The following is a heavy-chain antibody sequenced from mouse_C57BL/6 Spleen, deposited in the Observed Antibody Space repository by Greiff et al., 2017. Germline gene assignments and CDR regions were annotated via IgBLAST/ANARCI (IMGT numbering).Heavy chain of an antibody. D-gene: IGHD3-2*02. J-gene: IGHJ3*01. Sequence: VQLQQSGAELVKPGASVKISCKASGYAFSSYWMNWVKQRPGKGLEWIGQIYPGDGDTNYTGKFKGKATLTADKSSSTAYMQLSSLTSEDSAVYFCARRYSSGPAWLSYWGQGTLVTVSA. CDR2: IYPGDGDT. V-gene: IGHV1-80*01. CDR3: ARRYSSGPAWLSY. CDR1: GYAFSSYW.